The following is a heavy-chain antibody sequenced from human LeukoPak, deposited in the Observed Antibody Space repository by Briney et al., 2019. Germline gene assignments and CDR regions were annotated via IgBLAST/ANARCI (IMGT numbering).Heavy chain of an antibody. D-gene: IGHD6-19*01. Sequence: GASVKVSCKASGYTFTGYYMHWVRQAPGQGLEWMGWINPNSGGTNYAQKFQGRVTMTRDTSISTAYMELSRLRSDGTAVYYCASGPDNSSGRYGVDYWGQGTLVTVSS. V-gene: IGHV1-2*02. CDR2: INPNSGGT. CDR3: ASGPDNSSGRYGVDY. J-gene: IGHJ4*02. CDR1: GYTFTGYY.